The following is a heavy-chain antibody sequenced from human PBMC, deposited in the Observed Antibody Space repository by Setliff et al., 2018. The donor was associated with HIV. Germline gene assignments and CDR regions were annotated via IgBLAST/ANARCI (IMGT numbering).Heavy chain of an antibody. J-gene: IGHJ5*02. CDR2: INPSTGDT. Sequence: ASVKVSCKASGYNFNGFYLHWVRQAPGQGLEWVAWINPSTGDTHYAQKFQGRVAVTRDTSISTAYMELRRVRSDDTAVYFCARGRTYDSSIYFGNRFDPWGQGTLVTVSS. CDR3: ARGRTYDSSIYFGNRFDP. V-gene: IGHV1-2*02. D-gene: IGHD3-22*01. CDR1: GYNFNGFY.